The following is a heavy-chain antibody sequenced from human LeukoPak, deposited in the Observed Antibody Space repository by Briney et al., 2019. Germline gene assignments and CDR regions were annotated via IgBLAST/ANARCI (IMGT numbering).Heavy chain of an antibody. CDR3: TRDRSGNPFDP. D-gene: IGHD3-10*01. V-gene: IGHV3-48*03. Sequence: GGSLRLSCAASDFTFTSYDMNWVRQAPGKGLEWVSYISRDGATRYYADSVKGRFTISSDNAKKSLYLQMSSMTAEDTALYYCTRDRSGNPFDPWGQGTLVTVSS. CDR1: DFTFTSYD. CDR2: ISRDGATR. J-gene: IGHJ5*02.